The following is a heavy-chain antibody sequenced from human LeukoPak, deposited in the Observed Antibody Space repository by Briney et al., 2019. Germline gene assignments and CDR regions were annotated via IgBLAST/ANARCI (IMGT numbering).Heavy chain of an antibody. D-gene: IGHD1-26*01. J-gene: IGHJ4*02. CDR1: GGTFSSYA. Sequence: GASVKVSCKASGGTFSSYAISWVRQAPGQGLEWMGRIIPILGIANYAQKFQGRVTMTRDTSTSTAYMELRSLRSDDTAVYYCARDRYYYFDYWGQGTLVTVPS. CDR2: IIPILGIA. CDR3: ARDRYYYFDY. V-gene: IGHV1-69*04.